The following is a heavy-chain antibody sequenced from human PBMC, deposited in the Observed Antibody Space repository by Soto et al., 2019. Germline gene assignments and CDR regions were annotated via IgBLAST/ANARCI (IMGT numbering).Heavy chain of an antibody. CDR3: ARQFDSDTSGYYYAY. J-gene: IGHJ4*02. D-gene: IGHD3-22*01. CDR2: IMPIFGSA. CDR1: GGTFSRKT. Sequence: QVQLVQSGAEVKKPGSSVKVSCKASGGTFSRKTISWVRQAPGQGLEWMGGIMPIFGSANYAQKFQGRVTITADEYTRTVYMELSRLRSEDTAVYYCARQFDSDTSGYYYAYWGQGTLVTVSS. V-gene: IGHV1-69*01.